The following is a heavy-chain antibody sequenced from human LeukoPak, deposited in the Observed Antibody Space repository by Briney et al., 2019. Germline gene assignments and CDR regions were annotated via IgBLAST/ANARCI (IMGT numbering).Heavy chain of an antibody. D-gene: IGHD5-24*01. V-gene: IGHV3-21*01. Sequence: GGSLRLSCAASGFTFSSYSMNWVRQAPGKGLEWVSSISSSSSYIYYADSVKGRFTISRDNAKNSLYLQTNSLRAEDTAVYYCARKGPQGGYNRGGYFDYWGQGTLVTVSS. J-gene: IGHJ4*02. CDR1: GFTFSSYS. CDR2: ISSSSSYI. CDR3: ARKGPQGGYNRGGYFDY.